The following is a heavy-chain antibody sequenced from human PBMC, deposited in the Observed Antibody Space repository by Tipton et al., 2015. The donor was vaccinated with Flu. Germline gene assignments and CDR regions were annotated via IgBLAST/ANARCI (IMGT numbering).Heavy chain of an antibody. V-gene: IGHV4-59*08. CDR2: IYNTWST. D-gene: IGHD2-8*01. CDR3: ARQDHGLDV. CDR1: ADSISSNY. J-gene: IGHJ6*02. Sequence: TLSLTCSVSADSISSNYWSWIRQSPGKGLEWIGYIYNTWSTSYNPSLKSRVTISVDTSKNQFSLNLRSVTAADTAVYYCARQDHGLDVWGQGTTVSVS.